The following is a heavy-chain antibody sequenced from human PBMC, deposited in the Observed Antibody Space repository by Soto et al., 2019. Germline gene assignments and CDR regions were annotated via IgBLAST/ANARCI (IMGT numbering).Heavy chain of an antibody. CDR3: ARVGAQQWPYYFDY. Sequence: PGGSLRLSCAASGFTFSDYYMSWTRQAPGKGLEWVSYISSSSYTNYADSVKGRFTISRDNAKNSLYLQMNSLRAEDTAVYYCARVGAQQWPYYFDYWGQGTLVTVSS. CDR2: ISSSSYT. J-gene: IGHJ4*02. V-gene: IGHV3-11*06. CDR1: GFTFSDYY. D-gene: IGHD6-19*01.